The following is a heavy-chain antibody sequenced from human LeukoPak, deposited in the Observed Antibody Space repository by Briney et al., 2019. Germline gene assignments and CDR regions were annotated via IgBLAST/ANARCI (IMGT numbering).Heavy chain of an antibody. CDR2: IYTTGST. Sequence: SETLSLTCAVYGGSFSGYYWSWIRQPAGKGLEWIGRIYTTGSTNYNPSLKSRVTMSVDTSKNQFSLKLSSVTAADTAVYYCAREDNGDYRNWFDPWGQGTLVTVSS. CDR3: AREDNGDYRNWFDP. D-gene: IGHD4-17*01. V-gene: IGHV4-4*07. CDR1: GGSFSGYY. J-gene: IGHJ5*02.